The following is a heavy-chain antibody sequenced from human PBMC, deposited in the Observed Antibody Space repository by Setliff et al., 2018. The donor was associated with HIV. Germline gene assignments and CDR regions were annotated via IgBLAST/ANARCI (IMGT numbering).Heavy chain of an antibody. CDR1: GGSFSGYY. D-gene: IGHD3-10*01. CDR2: INSSGSI. CDR3: VRHSGQEHLATPVDY. V-gene: IGHV4-34*01. Sequence: SETLSLTCAVYGGSFSGYYWSWLRQPPGKGLEWIGEINSSGSINDNPSLKSRVTISVDTSMNQFSLKLTSVSAADTAVYYCVRHSGQEHLATPVDYWGQGTPVTVSS. J-gene: IGHJ4*02.